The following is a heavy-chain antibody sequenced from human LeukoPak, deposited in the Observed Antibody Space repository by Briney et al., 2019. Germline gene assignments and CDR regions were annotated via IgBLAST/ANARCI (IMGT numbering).Heavy chain of an antibody. D-gene: IGHD3-10*01. J-gene: IGHJ4*02. Sequence: SETLSLTCAVSGGSISSRNWWSWVRQPPGKGLEWIGEIYHSGSTNYNPSLKSRVTISVDKSKNQFSLKLSSVTAADTAVYYCARGSMVRGPRRFDYWGQGTLVTVSS. V-gene: IGHV4-4*02. CDR2: IYHSGST. CDR3: ARGSMVRGPRRFDY. CDR1: GGSISSRNW.